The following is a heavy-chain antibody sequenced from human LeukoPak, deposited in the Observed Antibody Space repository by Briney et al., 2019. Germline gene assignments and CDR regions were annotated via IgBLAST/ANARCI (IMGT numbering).Heavy chain of an antibody. J-gene: IGHJ4*02. CDR1: GCTFTGYY. V-gene: IGHV1-2*02. D-gene: IGHD3-3*01. CDR3: ARVGTYDFWSGYHFSYYFDY. CDR2: INPNSGGT. Sequence: VSVKVSCKASGCTFTGYYMHWVRQAPGQGLEWMGWINPNSGGTNYAQKFQGRVTMTRDTSISTAYMELSRLRSDDTAVYYCARVGTYDFWSGYHFSYYFDYWGQGTLVTVSS.